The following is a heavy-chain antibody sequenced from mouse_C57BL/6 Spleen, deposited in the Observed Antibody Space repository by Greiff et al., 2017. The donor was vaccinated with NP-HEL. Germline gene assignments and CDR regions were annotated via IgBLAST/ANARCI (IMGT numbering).Heavy chain of an antibody. CDR1: GYTFTSYT. J-gene: IGHJ2*01. CDR2: ITPSSGYT. CDR3: ASGRGNYFDY. V-gene: IGHV1-4*01. Sequence: VMLVESGAELARPGASVKMSCKASGYTFTSYTMHWVKQRPGQGLEWIGYITPSSGYTKYNQKFKDKATLTADKSSSTAYMQLSSLTSEDSAVYYCASGRGNYFDYWGQGTTLTVSS.